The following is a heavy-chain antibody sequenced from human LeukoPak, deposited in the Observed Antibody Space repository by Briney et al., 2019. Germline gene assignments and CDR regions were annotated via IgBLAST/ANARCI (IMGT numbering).Heavy chain of an antibody. CDR3: AGGPLSYYDILTGYYPDYYGMDV. V-gene: IGHV4-59*01. CDR1: GGSISSYY. D-gene: IGHD3-9*01. Sequence: PSETLSLTCTVSGGSISSYYWSWIRQPPGKGLEWIGYIYYSGSTNYNPSLKSRVTISVDTSKNQFSLKLSSVTAADTAVYYCAGGPLSYYDILTGYYPDYYGMDVWGQGTTVTVSS. J-gene: IGHJ6*02. CDR2: IYYSGST.